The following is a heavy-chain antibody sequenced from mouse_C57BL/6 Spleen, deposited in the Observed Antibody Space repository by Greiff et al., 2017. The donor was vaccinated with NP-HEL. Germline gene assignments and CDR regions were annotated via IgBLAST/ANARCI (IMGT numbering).Heavy chain of an antibody. J-gene: IGHJ4*01. CDR2: ISSGSSTI. CDR3: ARPPDDDDDAMDY. D-gene: IGHD2-4*01. CDR1: GFTFSDYG. V-gene: IGHV5-17*01. Sequence: EVMLVESGGGLVKPGGSLKLSCAASGFTFSDYGMHWVRQAPEKGLEWVAYISSGSSTIYYADTVKGRFTISRDNAKNTLFLQMTSLRSEDTAMYYCARPPDDDDDAMDYWGQGTSVTVSS.